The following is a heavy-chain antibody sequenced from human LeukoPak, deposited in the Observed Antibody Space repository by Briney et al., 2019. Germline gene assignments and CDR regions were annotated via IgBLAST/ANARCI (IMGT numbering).Heavy chain of an antibody. CDR1: GFTFSNYS. CDR2: ISSSSSDI. J-gene: IGHJ4*02. CDR3: ARESGYDIDFDY. V-gene: IGHV3-21*01. D-gene: IGHD5-12*01. Sequence: GGSLRLSCAASGFTFSNYSLNWVRQAPGKGLEWVSSISSSSSDIYYADSVKGRFTISRDNAKNSLYLQMNSLRAKDTAVYYCARESGYDIDFDYWGQGTLVTVSS.